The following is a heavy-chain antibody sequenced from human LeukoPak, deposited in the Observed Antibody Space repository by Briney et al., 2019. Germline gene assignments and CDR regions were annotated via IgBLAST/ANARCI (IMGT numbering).Heavy chain of an antibody. D-gene: IGHD5-24*01. J-gene: IGHJ4*02. CDR2: FYYSGST. CDR1: GGSITSSSYY. CDR3: ARGRRDGYNLEYFDK. Sequence: SETLSLTCTVSGGSITSSSYYWGWIRQPPGKGLQWIGSFYYSGSTYYNPSLKSRVTIYVDTSKDQFSLKLSSVTAADTAVYYCARGRRDGYNLEYFDKWGQGTLVTVSS. V-gene: IGHV4-39*01.